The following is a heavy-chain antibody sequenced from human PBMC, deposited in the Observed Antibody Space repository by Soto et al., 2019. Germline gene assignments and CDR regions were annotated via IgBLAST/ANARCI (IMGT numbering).Heavy chain of an antibody. J-gene: IGHJ4*02. CDR3: ARLVTTVTTGDYFDY. CDR1: GGSISSSSYY. Sequence: QLQLQESGPGLVKPSETLSLTCTVSGGSISSSSYYWGWIRQPPGKGLEWIGSIYYRGSTYYNPSLKSRVTIPVDTSKNQFSLKLSSVTAADTAVYYCARLVTTVTTGDYFDYWGQGTLVTVSS. V-gene: IGHV4-39*01. D-gene: IGHD4-17*01. CDR2: IYYRGST.